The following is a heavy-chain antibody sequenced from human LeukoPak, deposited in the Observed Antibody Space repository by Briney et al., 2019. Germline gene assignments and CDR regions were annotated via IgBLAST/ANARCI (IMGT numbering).Heavy chain of an antibody. Sequence: EASVKVSCKASGYTFTGYYIHWVRQAPGQGLEWMGGIIPIFGTANYAQKFQGRVTITTDESTSTAYMELSSLRSEDTAVYYCANYYYDSSGYLYGYFDYWGQGTLVTVSS. CDR2: IIPIFGTA. V-gene: IGHV1-69*05. CDR3: ANYYYDSSGYLYGYFDY. D-gene: IGHD3-22*01. J-gene: IGHJ4*02. CDR1: GYTFTGYY.